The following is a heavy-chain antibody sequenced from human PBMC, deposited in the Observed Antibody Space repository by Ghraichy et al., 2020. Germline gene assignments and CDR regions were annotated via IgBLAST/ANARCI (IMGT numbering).Heavy chain of an antibody. V-gene: IGHV3-23*01. Sequence: GESLNISCAASGFTFSSYAMSWVRQAPGKGLEWVSAISGRGGSTYYADSVKGRFTISRDNSKNTLYLQMNSLRAEDTAVYYCAKDYAPNSDLGYCSGGSCHDVAFDIWGQGTMVTVSS. J-gene: IGHJ3*02. CDR2: ISGRGGST. D-gene: IGHD2-15*01. CDR1: GFTFSSYA. CDR3: AKDYAPNSDLGYCSGGSCHDVAFDI.